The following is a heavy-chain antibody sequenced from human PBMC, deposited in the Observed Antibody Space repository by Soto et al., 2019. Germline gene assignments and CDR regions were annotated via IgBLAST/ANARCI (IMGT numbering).Heavy chain of an antibody. V-gene: IGHV3-23*01. CDR3: SKDAAVAGWYHFDY. J-gene: IGHJ4*02. CDR2: ISNSGGST. Sequence: EVQLLESGGGLVQPGGSLRLSCEASGFTFSSYAMSWVRQAPGKGLEWVSGISNSGGSTYYADSVKGRFTISRDNSKNTRYLEMNSLRAEDTAVYYCSKDAAVAGWYHFDYWGQGTLVTVSS. CDR1: GFTFSSYA. D-gene: IGHD6-19*01.